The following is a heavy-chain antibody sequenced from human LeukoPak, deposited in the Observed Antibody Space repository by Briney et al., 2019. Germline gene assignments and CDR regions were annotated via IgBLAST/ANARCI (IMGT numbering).Heavy chain of an antibody. D-gene: IGHD3-3*01. Sequence: PSETLSLTGPVYGGSFSGYYWSWIRQPPGKGLEWIGEINHSGSTNYNPSLKSRVTISVDTSKNQFSLKLSTVTAADTAVYYCARLSQSFWSGYYLRQQDAFDIWAKGQWSPSLQ. CDR1: GGSFSGYY. CDR2: INHSGST. V-gene: IGHV4-34*01. CDR3: ARLSQSFWSGYYLRQQDAFDI. J-gene: IGHJ3*02.